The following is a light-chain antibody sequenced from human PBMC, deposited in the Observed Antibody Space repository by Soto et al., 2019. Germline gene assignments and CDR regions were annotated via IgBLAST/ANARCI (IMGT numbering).Light chain of an antibody. CDR1: QSVSSGY. CDR3: QQYGSSPRT. CDR2: GAS. J-gene: IGKJ1*01. V-gene: IGKV3-20*01. Sequence: EIVLTQSPGTLSLSPGERATLSCRASQSVSSGYLAWYQQKPGQAPRLLIFGASNRATDIPDRFSGSGSGTDFTLTISRLEPEDFAVYYCQQYGSSPRTFGQGTKVEI.